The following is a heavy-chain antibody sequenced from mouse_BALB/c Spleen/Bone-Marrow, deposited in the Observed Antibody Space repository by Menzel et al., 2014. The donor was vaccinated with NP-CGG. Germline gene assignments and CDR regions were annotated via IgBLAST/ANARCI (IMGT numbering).Heavy chain of an antibody. D-gene: IGHD2-10*01. CDR1: GFTFSDYY. CDR2: ISNGGGST. V-gene: IGHV5-12*02. CDR3: ASSYYGNPYAY. Sequence: EVQLVESGGGLVQPGGSLKLSCATSGFTFSDYYMYWVRQTPEKRLEWVAYISNGGGSTYYPDTVKGRFTISRDNAKNPLYLQMSRLKSEDTAMYYCASSYYGNPYAYWGQGTLVTVSA. J-gene: IGHJ3*01.